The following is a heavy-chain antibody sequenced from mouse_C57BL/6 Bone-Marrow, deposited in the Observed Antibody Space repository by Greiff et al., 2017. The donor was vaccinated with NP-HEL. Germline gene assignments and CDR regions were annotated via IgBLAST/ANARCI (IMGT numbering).Heavy chain of an antibody. CDR3: ARPFTTVVPYAMDY. Sequence: QVQLQQSGAELARPGASVKPSCKASGYTFTSYGISWVKQRTGQGLEWIGEIYPRSGNTYYNEKFKGKATLTADKSSSTAYMELRSLTSEDSAVYFCARPFTTVVPYAMDYWGQGTSVTVSS. J-gene: IGHJ4*01. CDR2: IYPRSGNT. V-gene: IGHV1-81*01. D-gene: IGHD1-1*01. CDR1: GYTFTSYG.